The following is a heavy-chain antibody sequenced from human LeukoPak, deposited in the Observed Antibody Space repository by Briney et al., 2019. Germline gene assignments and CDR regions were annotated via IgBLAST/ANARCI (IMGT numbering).Heavy chain of an antibody. CDR2: ISSSSSYI. Sequence: GGSLRLSCAASGFTFSSYSMNWVRQAPGKGLEWVSSISSSSSYIYYADSVKGRFTISRDNAKNSLYLQMNSLRAEDTAVYYCARERWDTAYVSFDYWGQGTLVTVSS. V-gene: IGHV3-21*01. D-gene: IGHD5-18*01. CDR3: ARERWDTAYVSFDY. CDR1: GFTFSSYS. J-gene: IGHJ4*02.